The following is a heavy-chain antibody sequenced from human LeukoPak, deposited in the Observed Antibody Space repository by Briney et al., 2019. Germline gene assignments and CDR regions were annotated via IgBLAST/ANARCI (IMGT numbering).Heavy chain of an antibody. V-gene: IGHV3-74*01. CDR2: ISSDGSNT. CDR1: GLTFSSYW. D-gene: IGHD6-19*01. CDR3: AKRGDGGAWYDY. Sequence: PGGSLRLSCAVSGLTFSSYWMDWVRQVPGKGLVWVSRISSDGSNTAYADSVKGRFTISRDNAKNTMYLQMSSLRAEDTAVYYCAKRGDGGAWYDYWGQGTLLIVSS. J-gene: IGHJ4*02.